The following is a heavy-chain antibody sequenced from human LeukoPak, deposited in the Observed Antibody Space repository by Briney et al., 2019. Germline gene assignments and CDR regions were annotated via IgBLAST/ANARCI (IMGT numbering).Heavy chain of an antibody. D-gene: IGHD5-18*01. J-gene: IGHJ4*02. Sequence: PSETLSLTCTVSGGSISRGSYYWGWIRQPPGRGLEWLGGVHYDGFSYYNPALKRRVTISLDTSRNQFSRKLNSVTAADTAVYHCVNSGYDDTVLPIYFDSWGQGTPVTVSS. V-gene: IGHV4-39*01. CDR1: GGSISRGSYY. CDR3: VNSGYDDTVLPIYFDS. CDR2: VHYDGFS.